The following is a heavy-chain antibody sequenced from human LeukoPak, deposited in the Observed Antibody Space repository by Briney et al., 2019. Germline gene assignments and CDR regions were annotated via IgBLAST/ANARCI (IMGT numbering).Heavy chain of an antibody. CDR3: AGGARIAAAGLTLGY. J-gene: IGHJ4*02. Sequence: ASVKVSCKASGYTFTSYDINWVRQATGQGLEWMGWMNPNSGNTGYAQKFQGRGTMTRNTSISTAYMELSSLRSEDTAVYYCAGGARIAAAGLTLGYWGQGTLVTVSS. CDR2: MNPNSGNT. V-gene: IGHV1-8*01. CDR1: GYTFTSYD. D-gene: IGHD6-13*01.